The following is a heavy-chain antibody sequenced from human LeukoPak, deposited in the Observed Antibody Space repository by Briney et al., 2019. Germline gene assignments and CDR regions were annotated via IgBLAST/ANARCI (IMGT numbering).Heavy chain of an antibody. J-gene: IGHJ4*02. CDR1: GGSISSYY. CDR3: ARGLRVRGEEGSLYYFDY. D-gene: IGHD3-10*01. V-gene: IGHV4-59*01. CDR2: IYYSGST. Sequence: SETLSLTCTVSGGSISSYYWSWIRQPPGKGLEWIGYIYYSGSTNYNPSLKSRATISVDTSKNQFSLKLSSVTAADTAVYYCARGLRVRGEEGSLYYFDYWGQGTLVTVSS.